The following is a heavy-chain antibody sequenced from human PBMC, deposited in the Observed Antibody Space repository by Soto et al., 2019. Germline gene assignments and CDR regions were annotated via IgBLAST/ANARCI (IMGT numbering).Heavy chain of an antibody. CDR2: INHSGNT. CDR3: GPRGAVADPRGY. J-gene: IGHJ4*02. V-gene: IGHV4-34*01. D-gene: IGHD6-19*01. CDR1: GGSFSDFY. Sequence: QVQLQLWGAGLLKPSESLSLTCAVYGGSFSDFYWTWIRQLPGKGLEWIGEINHSGNTNYNPSLKSRVAIAVHTSKIQSSPYRGSVTAADTAVYYCGPRGAVADPRGYWGQGTLVTVSS.